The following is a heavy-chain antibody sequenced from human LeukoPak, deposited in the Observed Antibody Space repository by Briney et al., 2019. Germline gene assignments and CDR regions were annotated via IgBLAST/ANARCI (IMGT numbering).Heavy chain of an antibody. CDR1: GGSFSGYY. V-gene: IGHV4-34*01. D-gene: IGHD2-2*02. Sequence: TSETLSLTCAVYGGSFSGYYWSWIRQPPGKGLEWIGEINHSGSTNYNPSLKSRVTISVDTSKNQFSLKLSSVTAADTAVYYCERAKAGGYQPLLYDRNAFDIWGQGTMVTVSS. J-gene: IGHJ3*02. CDR2: INHSGST. CDR3: ERAKAGGYQPLLYDRNAFDI.